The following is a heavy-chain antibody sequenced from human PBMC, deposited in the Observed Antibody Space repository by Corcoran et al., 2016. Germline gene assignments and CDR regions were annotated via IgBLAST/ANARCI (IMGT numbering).Heavy chain of an antibody. CDR2: IWYDGSNK. D-gene: IGHD2-15*01. J-gene: IGHJ2*01. V-gene: IGHV3-33*01. CDR1: GFTFRNYG. CDR3: ARDRDSSYYDL. Sequence: QVQLVESGGGVVQPGRSLRLSCAASGFTFRNYGMHWVRQAPGKGLEWVTFIWYDGSNKYYVDSVEGRFTISRDNSKNTLSLQMNSRRAEDTAIYFCARDRDSSYYDLWGRGTLVTVSS.